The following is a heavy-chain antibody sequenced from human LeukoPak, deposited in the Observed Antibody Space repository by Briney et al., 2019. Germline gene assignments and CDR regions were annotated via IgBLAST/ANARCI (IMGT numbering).Heavy chain of an antibody. CDR1: GGSIRSYY. CDR3: ARHYDILTGYRYYFDY. J-gene: IGHJ4*02. V-gene: IGHV4-59*01. D-gene: IGHD3-9*01. CDR2: IYYSGST. Sequence: SETLSLTCTVSGGSIRSYYWSWIRQPPGKGLEWIGYIYYSGSTNYNPSLKSRVTISVDTSKNQFSLKLSSVTAADTAVYYCARHYDILTGYRYYFDYWGQGTLVTVSS.